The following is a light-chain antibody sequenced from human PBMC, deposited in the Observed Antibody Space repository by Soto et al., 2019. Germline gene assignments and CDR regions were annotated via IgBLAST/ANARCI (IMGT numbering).Light chain of an antibody. CDR2: GAS. Sequence: EIVLTQSPGTLSLSPGERATLSCRASQSVSSNYLAWYQQKPGQAPRFLIYGASSRATGIPDRFSGSGSGTDFTLTIRRLEPEDFAVYYCQQYGSSYPWTFGQGTKVEIK. V-gene: IGKV3-20*01. CDR3: QQYGSSYPWT. J-gene: IGKJ1*01. CDR1: QSVSSNY.